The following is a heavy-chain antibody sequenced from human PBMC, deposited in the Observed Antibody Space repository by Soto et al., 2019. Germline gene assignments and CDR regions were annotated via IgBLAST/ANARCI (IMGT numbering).Heavy chain of an antibody. CDR2: IYYSGNT. V-gene: IGHV4-31*03. J-gene: IGHJ5*02. CDR3: ARASLVGRSSPNANWFDP. D-gene: IGHD2-8*02. CDR1: GGSISSASYY. Sequence: QVQLQESGPGLVKPSQTLSLTCTVSGGSISSASYYWNWIRQHPGKGLEWIGYIYYSGNTYYNPSLKRRVPVSVDTSKNQSSLKLSSVTAADTAMYYCARASLVGRSSPNANWFDPWGQGTLVTVSS.